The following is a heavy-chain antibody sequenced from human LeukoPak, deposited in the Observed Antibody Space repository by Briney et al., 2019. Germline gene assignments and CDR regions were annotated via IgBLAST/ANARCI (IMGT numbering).Heavy chain of an antibody. CDR2: INNEGNDT. J-gene: IGHJ4*02. D-gene: IGHD1-7*01. Sequence: GGSLKLSCAASGFTFSKYWMHWVRQVPRKGLIWVSRINNEGNDTNYADSVKGRFTISRDNAKNTLYLQMNSLRAEDTAVYYCARAIGDWNYVPQFDYWGQGTLVTVSS. V-gene: IGHV3-74*01. CDR1: GFTFSKYW. CDR3: ARAIGDWNYVPQFDY.